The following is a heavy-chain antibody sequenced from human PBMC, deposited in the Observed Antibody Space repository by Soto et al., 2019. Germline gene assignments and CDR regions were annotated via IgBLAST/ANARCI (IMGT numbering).Heavy chain of an antibody. CDR1: GFTFSSHA. CDR2: ISGSGGST. J-gene: IGHJ5*02. V-gene: IGHV3-23*01. D-gene: IGHD1-20*01. CDR3: AKDGNNHT. Sequence: WGSLLLSCAASGFTFSSHAMNWVRQAPGKGLEWVSAISGSGGSTYYADSVKGRFTISRDNSKNTLYLQMNSLRAEDTAVYYCAKDGNNHTWGQGTMVTVSS.